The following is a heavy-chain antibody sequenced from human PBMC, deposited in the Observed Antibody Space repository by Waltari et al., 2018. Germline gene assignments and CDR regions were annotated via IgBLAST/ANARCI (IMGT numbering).Heavy chain of an antibody. J-gene: IGHJ6*02. Sequence: EVQLLESGGGLVQPGGSLRLSCAASGFTFSSYAMSWVRQAPGKGLEWVSAISGSGGSTYYADSVKGRFTISRDNSKNTLYLQMNSLRAEDTAVYYCAKRGSYSNYQDYYYGMDVWGQGTTVIVSS. D-gene: IGHD4-4*01. CDR1: GFTFSSYA. V-gene: IGHV3-23*01. CDR3: AKRGSYSNYQDYYYGMDV. CDR2: ISGSGGST.